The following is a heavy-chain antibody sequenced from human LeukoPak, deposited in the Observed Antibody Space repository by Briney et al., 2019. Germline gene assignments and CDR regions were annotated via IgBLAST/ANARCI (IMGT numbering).Heavy chain of an antibody. CDR1: GFTFSDYY. J-gene: IGHJ3*02. D-gene: IGHD6-19*01. CDR2: ISSSGNTI. V-gene: IGHV3-11*01. Sequence: GGSLRLSCAASGFTFSDYYMSWIRQAPGKGLEWVSYISSSGNTIYYADSVKGRFTISRDNSKNTLYLQMNSLRAEDTAVYYCAREGQWLAHAFDIWGQGTMVTVSS. CDR3: AREGQWLAHAFDI.